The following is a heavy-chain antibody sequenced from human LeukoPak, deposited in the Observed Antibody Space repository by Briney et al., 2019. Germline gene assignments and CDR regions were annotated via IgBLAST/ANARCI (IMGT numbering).Heavy chain of an antibody. CDR2: INPNSGGT. CDR1: GYTFTVYY. V-gene: IGHV1-2*02. CDR3: ALNDNGDGLGY. D-gene: IGHD4-17*01. Sequence: ASVKVSCKASGYTFTVYYIHWVRQAPGQGLEWMGWINPNSGGTNYAQRFQGRVTMTRDTSFSTAYMELSRLRSDDTAVYYCALNDNGDGLGYWGQGTLVTVFS. J-gene: IGHJ4*02.